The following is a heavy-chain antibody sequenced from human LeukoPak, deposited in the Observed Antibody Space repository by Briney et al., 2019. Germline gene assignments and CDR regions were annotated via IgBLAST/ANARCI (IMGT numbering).Heavy chain of an antibody. D-gene: IGHD3-10*01. Sequence: GGSLRLSCAASGFTFSSYSMNWVRQAPGKGLEWVSSISSSSSYIYYADSVKGRLTISRDNAKNSLYLQMNSLRAEDTAVYYCASGGGSGGTHDYWGQGTLVTASS. CDR1: GFTFSSYS. V-gene: IGHV3-21*01. J-gene: IGHJ4*02. CDR3: ASGGGSGGTHDY. CDR2: ISSSSSYI.